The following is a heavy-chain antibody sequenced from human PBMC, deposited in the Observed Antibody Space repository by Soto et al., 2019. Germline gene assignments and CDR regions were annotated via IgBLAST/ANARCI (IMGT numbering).Heavy chain of an antibody. CDR1: GGSFSGYY. J-gene: IGHJ6*02. CDR3: SLITIYGMDV. CDR2: INHSGST. V-gene: IGHV4-34*01. Sequence: SETLSLTCAVYGGSFSGYYWSWIRQPPGKGLEWIGEINHSGSTNYNPSLKSRVTISVDTSKNQFSLKLSSVTAADTAVYYCSLITIYGMDVWGQGTTVTVSS. D-gene: IGHD3-3*01.